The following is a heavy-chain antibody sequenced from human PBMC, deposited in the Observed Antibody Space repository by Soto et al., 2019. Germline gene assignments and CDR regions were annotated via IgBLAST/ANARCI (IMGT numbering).Heavy chain of an antibody. CDR2: IHYSGST. CDR3: ARHSYYSNPLRFDP. Sequence: NPSETLSLTCTVSGCSITGYYWSWIRQPPGKGPEWIGNIHYSGSTNYNPSLKSRVTISVDTSKNQFSLRLSSVTAAETAVYYCARHSYYSNPLRFDPWGQGTLVTVS. J-gene: IGHJ5*02. CDR1: GCSITGYY. D-gene: IGHD4-4*01. V-gene: IGHV4-59*08.